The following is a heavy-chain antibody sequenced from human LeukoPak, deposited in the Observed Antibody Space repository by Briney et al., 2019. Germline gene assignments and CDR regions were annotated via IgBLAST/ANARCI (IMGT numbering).Heavy chain of an antibody. CDR1: GYTFTGYY. CDR3: AREVDIVVVPAAIPYFQH. J-gene: IGHJ1*01. V-gene: IGHV1-2*02. CDR2: INPNSGGT. D-gene: IGHD2-2*01. Sequence: ASVKVSCKASGYTFTGYYMHWVRQAPGQGLEWMGWINPNSGGTNYAQKFQGRVTMTRDTSISTAYMELSRLRSDDTAAYYCAREVDIVVVPAAIPYFQHWGQGTLVTVSS.